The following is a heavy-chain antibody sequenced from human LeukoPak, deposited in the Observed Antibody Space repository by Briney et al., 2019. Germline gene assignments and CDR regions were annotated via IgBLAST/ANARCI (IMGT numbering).Heavy chain of an antibody. V-gene: IGHV3-13*01. CDR3: VRTNGGTYYDY. D-gene: IGHD1-26*01. CDR1: GFIFTDYD. J-gene: IGHJ4*02. Sequence: PGGSLRLSCAASGFIFTDYDLHCVRQPPGKGLEWVSVFGIAGDTYYADSVKGRFTISRDVAKNSLYLQMNNLRAGDTAVYYCVRTNGGTYYDYWGQGTLVTVSS. CDR2: FGIAGDT.